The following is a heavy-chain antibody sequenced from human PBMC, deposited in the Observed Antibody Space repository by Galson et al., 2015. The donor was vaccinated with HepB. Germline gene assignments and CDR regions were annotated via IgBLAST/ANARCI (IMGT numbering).Heavy chain of an antibody. CDR2: ISSSSSYI. D-gene: IGHD4-23*01. CDR3: ARDTLVTRQDDAFDI. Sequence: SLRLSCAASGFTFSIFSMNWVRQAPGKGLEWVSSISSSSSYIYYADSVKGRFTISRDNAKNSLYLQMNSLRAEDTAVYYCARDTLVTRQDDAFDIWGQGTMVTVSS. J-gene: IGHJ3*02. V-gene: IGHV3-21*01. CDR1: GFTFSIFS.